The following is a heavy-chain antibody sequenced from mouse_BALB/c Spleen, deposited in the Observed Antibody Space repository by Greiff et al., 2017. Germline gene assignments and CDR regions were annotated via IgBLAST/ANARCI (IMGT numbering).Heavy chain of an antibody. D-gene: IGHD1-1*01. CDR1: GFTFSSFG. J-gene: IGHJ2*01. V-gene: IGHV5-17*02. CDR2: ISSGSSTI. Sequence: EVHLVESGGGLVQPGGSRKLSCAASGFTFSSFGMHWVRQAPEKGLEWVAYISSGSSTIYYADTVKGRFTISRDNPKNTLFLQMTSLRSEDTAMYYCARENYDSSYYYGSSFIDYWGQGTTLTVSS. CDR3: ARENYDSSYYYGSSFIDY.